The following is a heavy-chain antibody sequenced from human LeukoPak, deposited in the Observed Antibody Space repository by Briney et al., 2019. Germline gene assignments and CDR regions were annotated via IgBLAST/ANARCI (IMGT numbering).Heavy chain of an antibody. CDR1: GGSISSYY. D-gene: IGHD2-2*01. CDR3: ARLWRYCSSTSCYDDAFDI. J-gene: IGHJ3*02. Sequence: SETLSLACTVSGGSISSYYWSWIRQPPGKGLEWIGYIYYSGSTNYNPSLKSRVTISVDTSKNQFSLKLSSVTAADTAVYYCARLWRYCSSTSCYDDAFDIWGQGTMVTVSS. CDR2: IYYSGST. V-gene: IGHV4-59*08.